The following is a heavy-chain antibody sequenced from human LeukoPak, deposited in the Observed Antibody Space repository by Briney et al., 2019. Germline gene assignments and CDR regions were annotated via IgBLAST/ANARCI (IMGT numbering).Heavy chain of an antibody. J-gene: IGHJ4*02. Sequence: GGSLRLSCAASGFTFSSYAMSWVRQAPGKGLEWVSLISSTGGTTYYADSVKGRFTISGDNPENTLYLQMKSLRAEDTAVYYCSTSRLLQSFDCWGQGTLVTVSS. CDR3: STSRLLQSFDC. CDR2: ISSTGGTT. V-gene: IGHV3-23*01. D-gene: IGHD2-21*02. CDR1: GFTFSSYA.